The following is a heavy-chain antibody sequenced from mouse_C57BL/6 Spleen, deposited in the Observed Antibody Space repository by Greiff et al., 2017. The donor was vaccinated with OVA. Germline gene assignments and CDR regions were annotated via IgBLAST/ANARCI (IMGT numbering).Heavy chain of an antibody. Sequence: QVQLQQPGAELVRPGTSVKLSCKASGYTFTSYWMHWVKQRPGQGLEWIGVIDPSDSYTNYNQKFKGKATLTVDTSSSTAYMQLSSLTSEDSAVYYGARVNTGVAREDGMDYWGQGTSVTVSS. V-gene: IGHV1-59*01. CDR3: ARVNTGVAREDGMDY. CDR1: GYTFTSYW. D-gene: IGHD1-1*01. CDR2: IDPSDSYT. J-gene: IGHJ4*01.